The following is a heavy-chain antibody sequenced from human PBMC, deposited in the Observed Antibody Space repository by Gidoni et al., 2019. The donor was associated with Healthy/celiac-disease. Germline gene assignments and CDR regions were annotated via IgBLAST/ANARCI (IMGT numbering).Heavy chain of an antibody. CDR3: ARDPGDTAGYYYGMDV. D-gene: IGHD5-18*01. Sequence: EVQLVESGGGLVTLGGSLRLSCAASGLTFSSYSMNLVRQAPGKGLEWVSSISSSSSYIYYADSVKGRFTISRDNAKNSLYLQMNSLRAEDTAVYYCARDPGDTAGYYYGMDVWGQGTTVTVSS. V-gene: IGHV3-21*01. J-gene: IGHJ6*02. CDR1: GLTFSSYS. CDR2: ISSSSSYI.